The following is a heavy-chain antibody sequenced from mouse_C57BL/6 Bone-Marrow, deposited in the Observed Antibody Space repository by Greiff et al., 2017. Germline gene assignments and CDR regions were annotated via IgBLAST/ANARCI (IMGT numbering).Heavy chain of an antibody. CDR1: GYTFTSYW. J-gene: IGHJ1*03. CDR2: IYPSDSET. V-gene: IGHV1-61*01. Sequence: VQLQQPGAELVRPGSSVKLSCKASGYTFTSYWMDWVKQRPGQGLEWIGNIYPSDSETHYNQKFKDKATLTVDKSSSTAYMQLSSLTSEDSAVYYCARDGYYVDWYFDVWGTGTTVTVSS. CDR3: ARDGYYVDWYFDV. D-gene: IGHD2-3*01.